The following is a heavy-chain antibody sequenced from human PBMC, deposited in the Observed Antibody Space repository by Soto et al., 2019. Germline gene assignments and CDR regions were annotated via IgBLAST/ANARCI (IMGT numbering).Heavy chain of an antibody. CDR3: ARVPPAPYSGCDYHFDY. Sequence: ASVKVSCKASGYTFTSYYMHWVRQAPGQGLEWMGIINPSGGSTSYAQKFQGRVTMTRDTSTSTVYMELSSLRSEDTAVYYCARVPPAPYSGCDYHFDYWGQGTLVTVSS. CDR1: GYTFTSYY. J-gene: IGHJ4*02. V-gene: IGHV1-46*03. CDR2: INPSGGST. D-gene: IGHD5-12*01.